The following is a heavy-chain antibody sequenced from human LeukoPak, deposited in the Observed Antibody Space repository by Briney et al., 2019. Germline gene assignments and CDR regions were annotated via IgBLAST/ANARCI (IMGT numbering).Heavy chain of an antibody. CDR3: ARVHSSGWFQDDY. CDR2: IYYSGST. V-gene: IGHV4-59*01. CDR1: GGSISSYY. Sequence: SETLSLTCTVSGGSISSYYWSWIRQPPGKGLEWIGYIYYSGSTNYNPSLKSRVTISVDTPKNQFSLKLSSVTAADTAVYYCARVHSSGWFQDDYWGQGTLVTVSS. J-gene: IGHJ4*02. D-gene: IGHD6-19*01.